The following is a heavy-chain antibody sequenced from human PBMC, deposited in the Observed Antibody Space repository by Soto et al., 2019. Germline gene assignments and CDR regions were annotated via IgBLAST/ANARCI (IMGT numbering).Heavy chain of an antibody. Sequence: QITLKESGPTLVRPPQTLTLTCTFSGFSLTSGVGVGWIRQPPGKALEWLALIYWDDDKRYSPSLKNRLTITKDTSKSQGVLTMTNVGPVDTATYFCAHIDPEIVTVGGHGGFDYWGQGTLVTVSS. CDR2: IYWDDDK. CDR3: AHIDPEIVTVGGHGGFDY. D-gene: IGHD5-12*01. V-gene: IGHV2-5*02. J-gene: IGHJ4*02. CDR1: GFSLTSGVG.